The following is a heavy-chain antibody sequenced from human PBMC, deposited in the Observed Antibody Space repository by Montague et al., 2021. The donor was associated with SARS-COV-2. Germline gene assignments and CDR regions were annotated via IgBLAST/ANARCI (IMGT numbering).Heavy chain of an antibody. D-gene: IGHD4-17*01. CDR2: IYWDDDK. J-gene: IGHJ5*02. Sequence: PALVKPTQTLTLTCTFSGFSPNTSGEGVGWVRQPPGKALEWLALIYWDDDKRYSPSLKSRSTISKDTTKNEVVLTVANMDPVDTATYYCARYGDYGSWFDQWGQGTLVTVSS. V-gene: IGHV2-5*02. CDR1: GFSPNTSGEG. CDR3: ARYGDYGSWFDQ.